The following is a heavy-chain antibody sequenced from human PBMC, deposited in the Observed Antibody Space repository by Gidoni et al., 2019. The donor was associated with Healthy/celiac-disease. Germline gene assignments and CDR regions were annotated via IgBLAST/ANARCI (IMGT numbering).Heavy chain of an antibody. V-gene: IGHV4-39*01. CDR2: IYYSGST. J-gene: IGHJ2*01. CDR3: ARRAGAYCGGDCYPYWYFDL. Sequence: QLQLQESGPGLVKPSETLSLTCTVSGGSISSSSYYWGWIRQPPGKGLEWIGSIYYSGSTYYNPSLKSRVTISVDTSKNQFSLKLSSVTAADTAVYYCARRAGAYCGGDCYPYWYFDLWGRGTLVTVSS. D-gene: IGHD2-21*01. CDR1: GGSISSSSYY.